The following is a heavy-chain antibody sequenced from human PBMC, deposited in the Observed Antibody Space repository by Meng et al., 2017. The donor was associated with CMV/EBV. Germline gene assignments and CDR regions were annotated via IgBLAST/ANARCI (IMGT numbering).Heavy chain of an antibody. V-gene: IGHV3-9*01. CDR1: GFTFDDYA. CDR2: ISWNSGSI. D-gene: IGHD6-6*01. Sequence: GGSLRLSCAASGFTFDDYAMHWVRQAPGKGLEWVSGISWNSGSIGYADSVKGRFTISRDNAKNSLYLQMNSLRAEDTALNYCAKDMREQLGPAINYWGQGTLVTVPQ. J-gene: IGHJ4*02. CDR3: AKDMREQLGPAINY.